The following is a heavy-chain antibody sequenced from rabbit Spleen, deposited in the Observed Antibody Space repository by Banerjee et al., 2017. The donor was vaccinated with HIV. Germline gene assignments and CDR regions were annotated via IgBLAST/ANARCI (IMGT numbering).Heavy chain of an antibody. D-gene: IGHD1-1*01. CDR2: INTYTGKP. CDR1: GFDLSNAYY. Sequence: QEQLEESGGGLVKPEGSLTITCKASGFDLSNAYYMCWVRQAPGKGPEWVACINTYTGKPVYATWPKGRFTISRTSSTTVTLQMTSLTAADTATYFCARDTSTSFSSYGMDLWGPGTLVTVS. V-gene: IGHV1S45*01. CDR3: ARDTSTSFSSYGMDL. J-gene: IGHJ6*01.